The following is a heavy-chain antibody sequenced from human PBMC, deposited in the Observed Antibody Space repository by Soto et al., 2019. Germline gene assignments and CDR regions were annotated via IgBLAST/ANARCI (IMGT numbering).Heavy chain of an antibody. D-gene: IGHD2-2*01. CDR3: ARGSSVVVPADDTNSFDI. Sequence: GASVKVSCKASGYTFTNYDINWVRQATGQGLEWMGWMNPNSGNTGYAQKFQGRVTMTRNTSISTAYMELSSLRSEDTAVYYCARGSSVVVPADDTNSFDIWGQGTMVTVSS. CDR1: GYTFTNYD. J-gene: IGHJ3*02. CDR2: MNPNSGNT. V-gene: IGHV1-8*01.